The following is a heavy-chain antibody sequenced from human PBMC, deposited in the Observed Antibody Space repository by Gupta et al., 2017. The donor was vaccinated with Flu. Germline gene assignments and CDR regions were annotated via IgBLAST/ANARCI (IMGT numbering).Heavy chain of an antibody. Sequence: QVQLVESEGGVVQPGRSLRLSCAASGFIFSNYAMHWVRQAPGKGLEWVAFISSDGSKKCYADSVKGRFTISRDYSKSTVYMQMNSLRAEDTAVYYCAREGSVGIYCSSSSCFQDAFDIWGQGTMVTVSP. CDR3: AREGSVGIYCSSSSCFQDAFDI. V-gene: IGHV3-30-3*01. J-gene: IGHJ3*02. D-gene: IGHD2-2*01. CDR1: GFIFSNYA. CDR2: ISSDGSKK.